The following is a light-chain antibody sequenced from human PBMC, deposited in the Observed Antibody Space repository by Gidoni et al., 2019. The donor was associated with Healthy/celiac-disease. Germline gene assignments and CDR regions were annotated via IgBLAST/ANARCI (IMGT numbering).Light chain of an antibody. Sequence: ELVLPQSPGTLSLSPGERATLSCRASQIVSSSYLAWYQQKPGQAPRLLIYGASSRATGIPDRFSGSGSGTDFTLTISRLEPEDFAVYYCQQYGSSPPLTFGGGTKVEIK. J-gene: IGKJ4*01. CDR1: QIVSSSY. CDR2: GAS. CDR3: QQYGSSPPLT. V-gene: IGKV3-20*01.